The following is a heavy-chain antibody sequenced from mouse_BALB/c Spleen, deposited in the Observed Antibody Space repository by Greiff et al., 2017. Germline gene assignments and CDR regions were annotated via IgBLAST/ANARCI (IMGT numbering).Heavy chain of an antibody. CDR3: ARRFITTVVDAMDY. V-gene: IGHV1-14*01. CDR1: GYTFTSYV. CDR2: INPYNDGT. J-gene: IGHJ4*01. Sequence: QLQQSGPELVKPGASVKMSCKASGYTFTSYVMHWVKQKPGQGLEWIGYINPYNDGTKYNEKFKGKATLTSDKSSSTAYMELSSLTSEDSAVYYCARRFITTVVDAMDYWGQGTSVTVSS. D-gene: IGHD1-1*01.